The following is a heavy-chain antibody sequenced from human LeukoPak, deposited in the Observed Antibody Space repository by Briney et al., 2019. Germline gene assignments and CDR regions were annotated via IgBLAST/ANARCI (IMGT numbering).Heavy chain of an antibody. V-gene: IGHV3-74*01. D-gene: IGHD3-10*01. CDR3: ARDYGRSRDYGMDV. CDR1: GFTFSNYW. Sequence: GGSLRLSCAASGFTFSNYWMHWVRQAPGKGLVWVSRINSDGSSTTYADSVKGRFTISRDNAKNTLYLQMNSLRAEDTAVYYCARDYGRSRDYGMDVWGQGTTVAVSS. J-gene: IGHJ6*02. CDR2: INSDGSST.